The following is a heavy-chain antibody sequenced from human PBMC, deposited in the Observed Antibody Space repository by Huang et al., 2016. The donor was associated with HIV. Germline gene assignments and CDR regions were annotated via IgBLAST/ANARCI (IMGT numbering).Heavy chain of an antibody. D-gene: IGHD2-21*02. CDR1: GGSLGDHY. CDR3: ARPRMTATSSDSTWSFFDS. J-gene: IGHJ4*02. Sequence: QVQLQQWGAGLLKPSGALSLKCAVYGGSLGDHYWTWIRLSPGKRLEWSGELNHLGLSTYKPSLRSRVTMSVDMSKNQFSLNLTSLTAADTAVYYCARPRMTATSSDSTWSFFDSWSQGTLVIVSS. V-gene: IGHV4-34*02. CDR2: LNHLGLS.